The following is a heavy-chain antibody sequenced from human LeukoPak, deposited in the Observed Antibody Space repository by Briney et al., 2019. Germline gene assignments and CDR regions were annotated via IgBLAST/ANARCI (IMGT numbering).Heavy chain of an antibody. CDR2: INPSGSST. J-gene: IGHJ5*02. D-gene: IGHD1-26*01. CDR3: ARDNSVGDYAWWFDP. Sequence: SVKVSCKASGYTFTSYGISWVRQAPGQGLEWMGLINPSGSSTIYAQKFQGRVTMTRDMSTSTDYMELSSLRSEDTAVYYCARDNSVGDYAWWFDPWGQGTLVTVSS. CDR1: GYTFTSYG. V-gene: IGHV1-46*01.